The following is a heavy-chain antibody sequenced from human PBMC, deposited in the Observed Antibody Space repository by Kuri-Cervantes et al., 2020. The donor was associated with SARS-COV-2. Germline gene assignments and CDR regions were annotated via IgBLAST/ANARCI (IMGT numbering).Heavy chain of an antibody. CDR2: ISYDGSNK. D-gene: IGHD3-16*02. Sequence: GGSLRLSCAASGFTFSSYAMHWVRQAPGKGLEWVAVISYDGSNKYYADSVKGRFTISRDNFKNTLYLQMNSLRAEDTAVYYCARSYYDYIWGSYRPEALDYWGQGTLVTVSS. CDR1: GFTFSSYA. CDR3: ARSYYDYIWGSYRPEALDY. J-gene: IGHJ4*02. V-gene: IGHV3-30-3*01.